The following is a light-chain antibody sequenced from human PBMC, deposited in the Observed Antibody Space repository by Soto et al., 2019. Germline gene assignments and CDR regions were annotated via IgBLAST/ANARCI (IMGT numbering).Light chain of an antibody. J-gene: IGKJ2*01. CDR1: QSVSSN. CDR2: GAS. Sequence: EIVKTQSPATLSVSPGERATLSCRASQSVSSNLAWYQQKPGQAPRLLIYGASTRATGIPARFSGSGSGTEVTLTISSLQSEDFAVYYCQQYNNWPVTFGQGTKLEIK. V-gene: IGKV3-15*01. CDR3: QQYNNWPVT.